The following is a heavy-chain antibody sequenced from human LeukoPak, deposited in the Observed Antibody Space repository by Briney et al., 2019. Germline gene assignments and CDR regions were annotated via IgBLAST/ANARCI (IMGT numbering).Heavy chain of an antibody. J-gene: IGHJ3*02. CDR3: ASSVGIAVAGLDAFDI. CDR2: ISSRSRYT. Sequence: GGSLRLSCAASGFTLSSYSMNWVRPAPGKGLEWVSSISSRSRYTYYTDSVKDRLTIPRNNAKNSLYLQMNSLRAEDTAVYYCASSVGIAVAGLDAFDIWGQGTMVTVSS. CDR1: GFTLSSYS. V-gene: IGHV3-21*01. D-gene: IGHD6-19*01.